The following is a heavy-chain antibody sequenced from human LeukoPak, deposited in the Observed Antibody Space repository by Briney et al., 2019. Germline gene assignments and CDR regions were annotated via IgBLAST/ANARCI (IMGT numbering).Heavy chain of an antibody. CDR2: ISYDGSNK. D-gene: IGHD3-22*01. Sequence: GRSLRLSCAASGFTFSSYGMHWVRQAPGKGLEWVAVISYDGSNKYYADSVKGRFTISRDNSKNTLYLQMNSLRAEDTAVYYCAKDPDSSGPDYWGQGTLVTVSS. CDR1: GFTFSSYG. V-gene: IGHV3-30*18. CDR3: AKDPDSSGPDY. J-gene: IGHJ4*02.